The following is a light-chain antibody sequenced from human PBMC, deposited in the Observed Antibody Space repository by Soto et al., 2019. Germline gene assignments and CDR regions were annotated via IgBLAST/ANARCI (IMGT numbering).Light chain of an antibody. V-gene: IGLV2-14*01. CDR1: SSDVGGYNY. CDR2: DVS. Sequence: QSALTQPASVSGSPGQSITISCTGTSSDVGGYNYVSWYQQHPGKAPKLTIYDVSNRPSGVSNRFSGSKSGNTASLTISGLQAEDEADYYCSSYTSSSTPVFGTGTKLTVL. CDR3: SSYTSSSTPV. J-gene: IGLJ1*01.